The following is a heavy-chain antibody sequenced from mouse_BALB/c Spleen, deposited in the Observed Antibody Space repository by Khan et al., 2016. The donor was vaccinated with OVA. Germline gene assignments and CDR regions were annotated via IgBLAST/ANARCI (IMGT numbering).Heavy chain of an antibody. J-gene: IGHJ3*01. V-gene: IGHV3-2*02. D-gene: IGHD2-3*01. CDR3: AREDGYFSWFAY. CDR2: ISYSGNT. Sequence: EVKLLESGPGLVKPSQSLSLTCTVTGYSITSDYAWNWIRQFPGNKLEWMGYISYSGNTNYNPSLKTRISITRDTSKNQFFLQLISVTTEDTGTYFCAREDGYFSWFAYWGQGTLVTVSA. CDR1: GYSITSDYA.